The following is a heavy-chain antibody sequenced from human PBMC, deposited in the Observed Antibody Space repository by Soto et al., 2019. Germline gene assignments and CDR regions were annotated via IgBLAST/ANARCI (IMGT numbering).Heavy chain of an antibody. CDR3: TKDRYDFYGSWDNYGLGV. Sequence: RLSCAASGFSFDDFAMHWVRQTPGKGLEWVSGISWNSGSMGYADSVRCRFTISRDNVKNPLYLQMSSLRVEDTALYYCTKDRYDFYGSWDNYGLGVCGHGPTVT. CDR2: ISWNSGSM. CDR1: GFSFDDFA. V-gene: IGHV3-9*01. J-gene: IGHJ6*02. D-gene: IGHD3-16*01.